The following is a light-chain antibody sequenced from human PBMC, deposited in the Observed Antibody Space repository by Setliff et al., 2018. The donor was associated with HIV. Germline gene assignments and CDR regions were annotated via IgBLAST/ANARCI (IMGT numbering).Light chain of an antibody. J-gene: IGKJ1*01. V-gene: IGKV3D-20*01. CDR2: DAS. CDR1: QSVSSSY. CDR3: QQYGSSRT. Sequence: EIVLTQSPDTLSLSPGERATLSCRASQSVSSSYLAWYQQKPGLAPRLLIYDASSRATGIPDRFSGSGSGTDFLLTISRLEPEDFAVYYCQQYGSSRTFGQGTKV.